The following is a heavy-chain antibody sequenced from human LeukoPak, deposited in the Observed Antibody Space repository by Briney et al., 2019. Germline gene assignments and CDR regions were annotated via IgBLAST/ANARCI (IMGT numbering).Heavy chain of an antibody. CDR3: ARDLSEYSSGFDP. Sequence: GGSLRLSCVASEFTFNTYTMHWVRQAPGKGLEWVSSISSSSSYIYYADSVKGRFTISRDNAKNSLYLQMNSLRAEDTAVYYCARDLSEYSSGFDPWGQGTLVTVSS. CDR2: ISSSSSYI. V-gene: IGHV3-21*01. CDR1: EFTFNTYT. J-gene: IGHJ5*02. D-gene: IGHD6-6*01.